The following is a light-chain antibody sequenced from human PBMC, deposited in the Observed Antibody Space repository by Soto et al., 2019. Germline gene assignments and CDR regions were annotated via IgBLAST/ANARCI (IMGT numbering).Light chain of an antibody. V-gene: IGKV1-33*01. CDR3: QHYDKPPVT. Sequence: VTNNNQASQDIRNYLNWYQQKSGKAPKLLIYDVSNLETGVPSRCRGSGSGRDFTITISRLPTEECALYFCQHYDKPPVTFGGGTRLEIK. J-gene: IGKJ5*01. CDR2: DVS. CDR1: QDIRNY.